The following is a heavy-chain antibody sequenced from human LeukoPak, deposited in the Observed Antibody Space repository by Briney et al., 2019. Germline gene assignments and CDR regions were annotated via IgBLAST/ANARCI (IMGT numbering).Heavy chain of an antibody. Sequence: QPGGSLRLSCAASGFTFIDAWMSWVRQAPGKGLEWVGRIKSKAGGGTPDYAAPVKGRFTISRDDSQNTLYVQMDSLTTDDTAVYYCATIRDSSSWAFDYWGQGTLVTVSS. J-gene: IGHJ4*02. V-gene: IGHV3-15*01. D-gene: IGHD6-13*01. CDR3: ATIRDSSSWAFDY. CDR1: GFTFIDAW. CDR2: IKSKAGGGTP.